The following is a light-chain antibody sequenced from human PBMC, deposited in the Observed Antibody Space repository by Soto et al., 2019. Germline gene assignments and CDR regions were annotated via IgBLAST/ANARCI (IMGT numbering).Light chain of an antibody. V-gene: IGLV1-40*01. CDR1: SSNTGAGYD. CDR3: QSYDSSLSVWV. Sequence: QLVLTQPPSVSGAPGQRVTISCTGRSSNTGAGYDVHWYQQFPGTVPKLLIYANSNRPSGVPDRFSGSKSGTSASLAITGLQAEDEADYYCQSYDSSLSVWVFGGGTKLTVL. J-gene: IGLJ3*02. CDR2: ANS.